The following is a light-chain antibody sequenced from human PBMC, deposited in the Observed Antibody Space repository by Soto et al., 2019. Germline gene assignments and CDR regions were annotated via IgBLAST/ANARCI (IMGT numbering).Light chain of an antibody. CDR3: QQCYIYWT. V-gene: IGKV1-5*01. CDR1: QTINNC. CDR2: DAS. J-gene: IGKJ1*01. Sequence: DIRMTQSPSTLSASVGDTVTISCRASQTINNCLAWYQQKPGKAPKLLISDASNLETGVPSRFSGSGSGTEFTLSINSLQPDDFATYYCQQCYIYWTFGQGTKVDIK.